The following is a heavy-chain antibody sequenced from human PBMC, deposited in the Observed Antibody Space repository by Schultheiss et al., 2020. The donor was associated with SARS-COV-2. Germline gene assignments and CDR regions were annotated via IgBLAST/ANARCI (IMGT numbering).Heavy chain of an antibody. D-gene: IGHD3-9*01. CDR1: GFPFSSYA. J-gene: IGHJ4*02. CDR2: ISGSGGST. CDR3: ARDGETGYYFDY. V-gene: IGHV3-23*01. Sequence: GGSLRLSCAASGFPFSSYAMHWVRQAPGKGLEWVSAISGSGGSTYYADSVKGRFTISRDDAKNSLYVQMNSLRAEDTAVYYCARDGETGYYFDYWGQGTLVTVSS.